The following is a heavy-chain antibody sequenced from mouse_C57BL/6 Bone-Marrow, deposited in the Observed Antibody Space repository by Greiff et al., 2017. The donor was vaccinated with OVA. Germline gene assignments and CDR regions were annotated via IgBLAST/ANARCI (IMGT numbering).Heavy chain of an antibody. CDR3: AREFTTVVEGYFDV. V-gene: IGHV2-2*01. D-gene: IGHD1-1*01. CDR2: IWSGGST. CDR1: GFSLTSYG. Sequence: VKLVESGPGLVQPSQSLSITCTVSGFSLTSYGVHWVRQSPGKGLEWLGVIWSGGSTDYNAAFISRLSISKDNSKSQVFFKMNSLQADDTAIYYCAREFTTVVEGYFDVWGTGTTVTVSS. J-gene: IGHJ1*03.